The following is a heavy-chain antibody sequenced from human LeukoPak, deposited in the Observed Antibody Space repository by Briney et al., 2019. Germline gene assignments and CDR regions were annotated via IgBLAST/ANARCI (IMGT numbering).Heavy chain of an antibody. V-gene: IGHV3-30*18. Sequence: GGSLRLSCAASGFTFSSYGMHWVRQAPGKGLERVAVISYDGSNKYYADSVKGRFTISRDNSKNTLYLQMNSLRAEDTAVYYCAKEEGKGSGWYSALYYFDYWGQGTLVTVSS. CDR2: ISYDGSNK. D-gene: IGHD6-19*01. CDR3: AKEEGKGSGWYSALYYFDY. J-gene: IGHJ4*02. CDR1: GFTFSSYG.